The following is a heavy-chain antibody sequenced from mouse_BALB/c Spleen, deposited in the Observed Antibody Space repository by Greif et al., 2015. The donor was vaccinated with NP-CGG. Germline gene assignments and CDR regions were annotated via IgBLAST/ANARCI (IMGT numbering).Heavy chain of an antibody. CDR3: ARLRGFDY. D-gene: IGHD1-1*02. V-gene: IGHV5-9-3*01. Sequence: EVQGVESGGGLVKPGGSLKLSCAASGFTFSSYAMSWVRQTPEKRLEWVATISSGGSYTYYPDSVKGRFTISRDNAKNTLYLQMSSLRSEDTAMYYCARLRGFDYWGQGTTLTVSS. CDR1: GFTFSSYA. CDR2: ISSGGSYT. J-gene: IGHJ2*01.